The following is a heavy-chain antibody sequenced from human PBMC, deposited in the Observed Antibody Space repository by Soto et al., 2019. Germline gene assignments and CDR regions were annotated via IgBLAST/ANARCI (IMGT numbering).Heavy chain of an antibody. CDR2: MYNSGST. V-gene: IGHV4-31*03. Sequence: QVQLQESGPGLVKPSQTLSLTCTVSGDSISSGGYRWSWIRQHPGEGLEWIGFMYNSGSTSYNPSRKSRATISVDTSTNQFSLNLRSVTAADTAVYYCARGGDTTKVDFWGQGTLVTVSS. CDR3: ARGGDTTKVDF. D-gene: IGHD3-16*01. CDR1: GDSISSGGYR. J-gene: IGHJ4*02.